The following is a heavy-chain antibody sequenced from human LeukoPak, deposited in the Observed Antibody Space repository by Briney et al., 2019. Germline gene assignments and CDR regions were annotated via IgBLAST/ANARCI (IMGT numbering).Heavy chain of an antibody. CDR3: ARMDGTGYDILTGYYGWGVYYFDY. Sequence: GASVKVSCKASGYTFTGYYTHWVRQAPGQGLEWMGWINPNSGGTNYAQKFQGRVTMTRDTSISTAYMELSRLRSDDTAVYYCARMDGTGYDILTGYYGWGVYYFDYWGQGTLVTVSS. CDR2: INPNSGGT. D-gene: IGHD3-9*01. CDR1: GYTFTGYY. V-gene: IGHV1-2*02. J-gene: IGHJ4*02.